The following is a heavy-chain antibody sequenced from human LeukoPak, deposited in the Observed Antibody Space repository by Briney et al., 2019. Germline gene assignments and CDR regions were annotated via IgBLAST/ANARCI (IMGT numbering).Heavy chain of an antibody. CDR2: ISYDGSNK. J-gene: IGHJ6*02. Sequence: GGSLRLSCAASGFTFSSYAMHWVRQAPGKGLEWVAVISYDGSNKYYADSVKGRFTISRDNSKNTLYLQMNSLRAEDTAVYYCAREVQSGSGSYYIHYYGMDVWGQGTTVTVSS. CDR3: AREVQSGSGSYYIHYYGMDV. CDR1: GFTFSSYA. D-gene: IGHD3-10*01. V-gene: IGHV3-30*04.